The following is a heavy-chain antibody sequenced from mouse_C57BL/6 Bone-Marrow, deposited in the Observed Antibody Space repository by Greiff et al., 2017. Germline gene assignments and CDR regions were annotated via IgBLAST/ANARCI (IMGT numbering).Heavy chain of an antibody. V-gene: IGHV5-4*01. CDR3: ARDSGQIRLNYFDY. D-gene: IGHD3-2*02. J-gene: IGHJ2*01. CDR1: GFTFSSYA. CDR2: ISDGGGYT. Sequence: EVQRVESGGGLVKPGGSLKLSCAASGFTFSSYAMSWVRQTPEKRLEWVATISDGGGYTYYPDNVKGRFSISGDNAKNNRYLQMSHLKSEATAMYDCARDSGQIRLNYFDYWGQSTTLTVSS.